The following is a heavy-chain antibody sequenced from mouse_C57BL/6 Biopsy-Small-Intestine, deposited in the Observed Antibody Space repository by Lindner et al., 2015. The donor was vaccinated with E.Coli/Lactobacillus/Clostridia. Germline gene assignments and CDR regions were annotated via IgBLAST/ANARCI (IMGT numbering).Heavy chain of an antibody. CDR1: GYTFTGYY. CDR3: ASGTRPSKIDY. V-gene: IGHV1-53*01. Sequence: SVKVSCKASGYTFTGYYIHWVRQAPGQGLEWMGMINPSGGGTDYAQKFQDRVTMTRDTSTSTVYMELSSLRSEDTAVYYCASGTRPSKIDYWGQGTLVTVSS. CDR2: INPSGGGT. D-gene: IGHD2-10*02. J-gene: IGHJ4*01.